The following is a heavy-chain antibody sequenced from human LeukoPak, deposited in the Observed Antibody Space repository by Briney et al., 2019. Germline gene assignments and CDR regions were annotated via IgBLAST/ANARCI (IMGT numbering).Heavy chain of an antibody. V-gene: IGHV3-7*01. D-gene: IGHD3-3*01. Sequence: GGPLSLSCAASGFTFTSNWMTWVGQPQGKGLEGVATIKTKGSEKYYVDSVKGRFTISRDNAKNSLYLQMNNLRAEDTAVYYCARLREIPVFGVVTKSTSYFDYWGQGTLVTVSS. CDR2: IKTKGSEK. J-gene: IGHJ4*02. CDR1: GFTFTSNW. CDR3: ARLREIPVFGVVTKSTSYFDY.